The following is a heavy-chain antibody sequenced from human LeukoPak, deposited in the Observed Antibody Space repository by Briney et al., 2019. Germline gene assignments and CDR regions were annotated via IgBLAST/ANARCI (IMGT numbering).Heavy chain of an antibody. Sequence: GGSLRLSCAASGFTFSSYWMSWVRQAPGKGLEWVANIKQDGSEKYYVDSVKGRFTISRDNAKNSLYLQMNSLRAEDTAVYYCAKGPQWLGSRLNYYYGMDVWGQGTTVTVSS. CDR1: GFTFSSYW. D-gene: IGHD6-19*01. V-gene: IGHV3-7*01. CDR3: AKGPQWLGSRLNYYYGMDV. J-gene: IGHJ6*02. CDR2: IKQDGSEK.